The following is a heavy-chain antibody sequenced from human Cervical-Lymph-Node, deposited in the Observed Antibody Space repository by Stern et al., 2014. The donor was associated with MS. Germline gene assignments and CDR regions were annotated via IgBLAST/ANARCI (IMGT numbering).Heavy chain of an antibody. CDR3: AKDISSEVIPVLGWFDP. Sequence: EVHLVESGGGLVQPGRSLRLSCAASGFTFDDYAMHWVRQAPGKGLEWVSGISWNSGSIGYADSVKGRFTISRDNAKNSLYLQMNSLRAEDTALYYCAKDISSEVIPVLGWFDPWGQGTLVTVSS. J-gene: IGHJ5*02. V-gene: IGHV3-9*01. CDR2: ISWNSGSI. D-gene: IGHD3-16*02. CDR1: GFTFDDYA.